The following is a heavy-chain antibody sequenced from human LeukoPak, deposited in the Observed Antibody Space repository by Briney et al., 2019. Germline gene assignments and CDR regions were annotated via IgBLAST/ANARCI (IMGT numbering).Heavy chain of an antibody. D-gene: IGHD6-13*01. V-gene: IGHV4-59*01. Sequence: SETLSLTCTVSGGSISSYYWSWIRQPPGKGLEWIGYIYYSGSTNYNPSLKSRVTISVDTSKNQFSLKLSSVTAADTAVYYCARDGGEGSSSWYAVDYWGQGTLVTVSS. CDR3: ARDGGEGSSSWYAVDY. CDR1: GGSISSYY. J-gene: IGHJ4*02. CDR2: IYYSGST.